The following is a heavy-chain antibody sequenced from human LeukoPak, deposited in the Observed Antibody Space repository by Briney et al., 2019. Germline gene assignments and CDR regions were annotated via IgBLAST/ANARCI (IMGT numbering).Heavy chain of an antibody. CDR3: TTGPIYAYEW. CDR1: GMTFSNHW. J-gene: IGHJ4*02. Sequence: GGSLRLSCAASGMTFSNHWMHWVRQAPGKGLVWVSLIKTDGRTTIYADSVKGRFTISRDNDKSTLFLQMSSLRAEDTAIYYCTTGPIYAYEWWGQGTVVTVSS. V-gene: IGHV3-74*01. CDR2: IKTDGRTT. D-gene: IGHD3-16*01.